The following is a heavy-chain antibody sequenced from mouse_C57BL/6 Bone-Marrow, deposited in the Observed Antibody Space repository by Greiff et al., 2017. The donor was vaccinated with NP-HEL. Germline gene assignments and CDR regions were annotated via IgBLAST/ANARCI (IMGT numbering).Heavy chain of an antibody. D-gene: IGHD1-1*01. CDR1: GFTFSSYA. V-gene: IGHV5-9-1*02. J-gene: IGHJ3*01. CDR3: TRGRDYYGSSSWFAY. CDR2: ISSGGDYI. Sequence: EVQLVESGEGLVKPGGSLKLSCAASGFTFSSYAMSWVRQTPEKRLEWVAYISSGGDYIYYADTVKGRFTISRATARNTLYLQMSSLKSEDTAMYYCTRGRDYYGSSSWFAYWGQGTLVTVSA.